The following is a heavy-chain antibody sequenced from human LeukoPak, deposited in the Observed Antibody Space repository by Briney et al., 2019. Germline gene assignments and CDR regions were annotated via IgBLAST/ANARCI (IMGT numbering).Heavy chain of an antibody. V-gene: IGHV4-39*01. CDR2: IYYSGST. CDR1: GGSISSSSYY. D-gene: IGHD4-17*01. Sequence: IPSESLSLTCTVSGGSISSSSYYWGWIRQPPGKGLEWIGNIYYSGSTYYNPSLKSRVTISVDTSKNQFSLKLISVAAADTAVYYCARPGTPYGDYRGGINYWGQGTLVTVSS. J-gene: IGHJ4*02. CDR3: ARPGTPYGDYRGGINY.